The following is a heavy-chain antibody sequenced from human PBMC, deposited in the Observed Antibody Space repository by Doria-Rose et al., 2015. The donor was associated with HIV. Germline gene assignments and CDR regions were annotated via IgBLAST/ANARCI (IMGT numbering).Heavy chain of an antibody. J-gene: IGHJ4*02. V-gene: IGHV4-31*03. D-gene: IGHD3-3*01. CDR2: TYYTGTS. Sequence: SGPGLVKPSETLSLTCSVSGASVSSRGYYWNWIRQVPGKGLESLGYTYYTGTSDYSPSLKSRLNMAVGTSKNQFSLKLSFVTVADTAVYYCARMGSYRELDYWGQGALVIVSA. CDR3: ARMGSYRELDY. CDR1: GASVSSRGYY.